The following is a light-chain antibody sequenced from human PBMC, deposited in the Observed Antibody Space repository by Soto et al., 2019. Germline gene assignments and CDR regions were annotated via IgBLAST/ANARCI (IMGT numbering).Light chain of an antibody. Sequence: QSVLTQPASVSGSPGQSITISCTGTSSVVGGYNFVSWYQQQSGKAPKLMIHEVSNRPSGVSNRFSGSKSGNTASLTISGLQAEDEADYYCSSFTRSRAYVFGSGTKVTVL. CDR2: EVS. CDR3: SSFTRSRAYV. CDR1: SSVVGGYNF. J-gene: IGLJ1*01. V-gene: IGLV2-14*01.